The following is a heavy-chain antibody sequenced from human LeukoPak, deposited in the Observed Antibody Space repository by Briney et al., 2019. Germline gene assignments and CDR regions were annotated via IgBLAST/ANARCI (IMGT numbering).Heavy chain of an antibody. J-gene: IGHJ4*02. CDR1: GFTFDDYT. Sequence: PGGSLRLSCAASGFTFDDYTMHWVRHAPGKGLEWVSGISWNSGNIGYADSVKGRLTISRDNAKNSLYLQMNSLRVEDTAVYYCARDRWGYSYGGYWGQGTLVTVSS. D-gene: IGHD5-18*01. V-gene: IGHV3-9*01. CDR3: ARDRWGYSYGGY. CDR2: ISWNSGNI.